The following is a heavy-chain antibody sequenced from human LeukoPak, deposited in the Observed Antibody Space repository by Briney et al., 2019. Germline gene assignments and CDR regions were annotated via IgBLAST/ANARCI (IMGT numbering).Heavy chain of an antibody. CDR1: GGSISRSGYY. D-gene: IGHD2-8*01. V-gene: IGHV4-39*07. CDR3: ATENGFNDY. CDR2: IYYSGIT. J-gene: IGHJ4*02. Sequence: SETLSLTCTVSGGSISRSGYYWGWIRQPPGKGLEWIGSIYYSGITYDNPSLKSRVTISLDTSKNQFSLKLSSVTAADTAVYYCATENGFNDYWGQGTLVTVSS.